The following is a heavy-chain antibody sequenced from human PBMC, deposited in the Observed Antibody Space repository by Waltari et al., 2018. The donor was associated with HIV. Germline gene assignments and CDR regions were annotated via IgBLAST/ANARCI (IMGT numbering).Heavy chain of an antibody. D-gene: IGHD2-15*01. CDR2: MEFTRSS. CDR1: GYSIRCGCY. Sequence: QVQLQESGPGQVKPSETLSLTCAVSGYSIRCGCYCGLDQEPPGKGLEWLGGMEFTRSSYDNPSLKSRVTRSLDTSKNRFSLKVKSVTAADTAVYYCARLTLASADPFGFWGPGTLVTVSS. J-gene: IGHJ4*02. CDR3: ARLTLASADPFGF. V-gene: IGHV4-38-2*01.